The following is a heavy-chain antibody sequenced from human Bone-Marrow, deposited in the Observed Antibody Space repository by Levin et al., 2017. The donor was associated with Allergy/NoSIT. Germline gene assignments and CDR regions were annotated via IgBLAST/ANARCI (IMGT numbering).Heavy chain of an antibody. D-gene: IGHD3-10*01. CDR3: ARYGEGRGPFPTYYYYYYMDV. CDR1: GGSISSYY. CDR2: ISYSGST. Sequence: SETLSLTCTVSGGSISSYYWSWIRQPPGKGLEWIGYISYSGSTNYNPSLKSRVTISIDTSKNQFSLKLSSVTAADTAVYYGARYGEGRGPFPTYYYYYYMDVWGKGTTVTVSS. V-gene: IGHV4-59*01. J-gene: IGHJ6*03.